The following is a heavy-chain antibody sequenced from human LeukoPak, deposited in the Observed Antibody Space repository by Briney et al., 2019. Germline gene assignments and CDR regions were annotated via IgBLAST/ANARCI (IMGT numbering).Heavy chain of an antibody. Sequence: GGSLRLSCAASGVTFSNYWMHWVRQAPGKGLVWVSRISSDGINTSYADSVKGRFTISRDNAKNTLNLQMNSLRAEDTAVYYCARDLGQYYDTSDNWFDPWGQATLVTVSS. CDR2: ISSDGINT. CDR3: ARDLGQYYDTSDNWFDP. J-gene: IGHJ5*02. D-gene: IGHD3-22*01. V-gene: IGHV3-74*01. CDR1: GVTFSNYW.